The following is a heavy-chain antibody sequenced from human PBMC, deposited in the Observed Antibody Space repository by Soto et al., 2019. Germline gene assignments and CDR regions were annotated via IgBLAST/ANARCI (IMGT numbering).Heavy chain of an antibody. Sequence: GGSLRLSCAVSGFTFSDYYMSWIRQIPGKGLEWISYITSSGNTIYYEDFVKGRFTISRDNAKNQLYLQMNSLRADDSAVYYCARVPSGLLGDDAFDIWGQGTMVTVSS. CDR2: ITSSGNTI. CDR1: GFTFSDYY. D-gene: IGHD3-10*01. CDR3: ARVPSGLLGDDAFDI. J-gene: IGHJ3*02. V-gene: IGHV3-11*01.